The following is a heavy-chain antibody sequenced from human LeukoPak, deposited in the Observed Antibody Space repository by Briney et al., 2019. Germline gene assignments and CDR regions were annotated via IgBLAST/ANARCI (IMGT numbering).Heavy chain of an antibody. Sequence: PGGSLRLSCAASGFTFSSYAMSWVRQAPGKGLEWVSVIYSGGSTYYADSVKGRFTISRDNSKNTLYLQMNSLRAEDTAVYYCARDRHCSGGSCYINWYFDLWGRGTLVTVSS. CDR3: ARDRHCSGGSCYINWYFDL. V-gene: IGHV3-66*01. D-gene: IGHD2-15*01. CDR2: IYSGGST. CDR1: GFTFSSYA. J-gene: IGHJ2*01.